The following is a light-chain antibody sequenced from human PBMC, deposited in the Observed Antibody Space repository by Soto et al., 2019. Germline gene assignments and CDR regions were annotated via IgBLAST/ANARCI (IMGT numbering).Light chain of an antibody. J-gene: IGLJ2*01. Sequence: QSALTQPASVSGSPGPSITISCTGTSSDVGGYNYVSWYQQHPGKAPKLMIYDVSNRPSGVSNRFSGSKSGNTASLTISGLQAEDEADYYCSSYTSSSTLVVFGGGTKRTV. CDR1: SSDVGGYNY. CDR2: DVS. CDR3: SSYTSSSTLVV. V-gene: IGLV2-14*01.